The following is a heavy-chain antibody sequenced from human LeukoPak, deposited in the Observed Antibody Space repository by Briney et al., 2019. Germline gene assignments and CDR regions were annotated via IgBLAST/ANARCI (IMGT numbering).Heavy chain of an antibody. Sequence: GGSLRLSCAASGFSFSTYAMSWVRQAPGKGLEWVSTISGSGGSTDYADSVKGRFTISRDNAKNSLYLQMNSLRAEDTAVYYCARDALSIVGATTVTDYYYYYMDVWGKGTTVTVSS. D-gene: IGHD1-26*01. CDR2: ISGSGGST. V-gene: IGHV3-23*01. J-gene: IGHJ6*03. CDR3: ARDALSIVGATTVTDYYYYYMDV. CDR1: GFSFSTYA.